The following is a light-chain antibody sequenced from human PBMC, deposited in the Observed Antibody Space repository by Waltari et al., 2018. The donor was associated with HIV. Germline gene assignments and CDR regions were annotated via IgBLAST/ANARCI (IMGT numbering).Light chain of an antibody. CDR3: CSYADTYFVL. CDR2: DVN. CDR1: SSDVGGYNF. Sequence: QSALTQPRSVSGSPGQSVTISCPGNSSDVGGYNFVSWYQHHPNKGPKLLIYDVNKRPSGVPDRFSGSKSGNTASLTISGLQAEDEADYYCCSYADTYFVLFGGRTKLTVL. V-gene: IGLV2-11*01. J-gene: IGLJ2*01.